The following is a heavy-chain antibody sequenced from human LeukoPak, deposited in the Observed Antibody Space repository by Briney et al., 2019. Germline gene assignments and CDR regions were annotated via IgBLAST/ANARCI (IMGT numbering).Heavy chain of an antibody. D-gene: IGHD3-10*01. J-gene: IGHJ4*02. V-gene: IGHV1-8*01. CDR3: ARVNPKELPSFDY. CDR1: GYTFTSYD. Sequence: ASVKVSCKASGYTFTSYDINWVRQATGQGLERMGWMNPNSGNTGYAQKFQGRVTMTRNTSISTAYMELRSLRSDDTAVYYCARVNPKELPSFDYWGQGTLVTVSS. CDR2: MNPNSGNT.